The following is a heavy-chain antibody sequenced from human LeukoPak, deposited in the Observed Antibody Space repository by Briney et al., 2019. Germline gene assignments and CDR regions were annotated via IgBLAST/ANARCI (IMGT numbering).Heavy chain of an antibody. V-gene: IGHV4-34*01. D-gene: IGHD6-13*01. J-gene: IGHJ4*02. Sequence: SETLSLTCAAYGGSFSGYYWSWIRQPPGKGLEWIGEINHSGSTNYNPSLKSRVTISVDTSKNQFSLKLSSVTAADTAVYYCARSVAAAGTAYWGQGTLVTVSS. CDR2: INHSGST. CDR3: ARSVAAAGTAY. CDR1: GGSFSGYY.